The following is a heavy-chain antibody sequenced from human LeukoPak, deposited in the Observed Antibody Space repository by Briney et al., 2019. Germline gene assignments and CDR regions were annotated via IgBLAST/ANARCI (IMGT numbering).Heavy chain of an antibody. Sequence: PGGSLRLSCAASGFTFSSYWTSWVRQAPGKGLEWVANIKQDGSEKYYVDSVKGRFTISRDNAKNSLYQQMNSLRAEDTAVYYCARDWLPFNYGSGSYYPEPNFDYWGQGTLVTVSS. CDR1: GFTFSSYW. V-gene: IGHV3-7*01. CDR2: IKQDGSEK. CDR3: ARDWLPFNYGSGSYYPEPNFDY. D-gene: IGHD3-10*01. J-gene: IGHJ4*02.